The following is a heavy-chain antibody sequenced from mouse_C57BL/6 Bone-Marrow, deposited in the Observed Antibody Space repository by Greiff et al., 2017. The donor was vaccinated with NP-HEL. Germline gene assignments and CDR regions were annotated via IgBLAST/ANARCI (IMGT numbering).Heavy chain of an antibody. CDR2: LSDGGSYT. V-gene: IGHV5-4*01. CDR1: GFTFSSYA. D-gene: IGHD1-1*01. J-gene: IGHJ3*01. CDR3: ARDLITTVVATKAWFAY. Sequence: EVKVVESGGGLVKPGGSLKLSCAASGFTFSSYAMSWVRQTPEKRLEWVATLSDGGSYTYYPDNVKGRFTISRDNAKNNLYLQMSHLKSEDTAMYYCARDLITTVVATKAWFAYWGQGTLVTVSA.